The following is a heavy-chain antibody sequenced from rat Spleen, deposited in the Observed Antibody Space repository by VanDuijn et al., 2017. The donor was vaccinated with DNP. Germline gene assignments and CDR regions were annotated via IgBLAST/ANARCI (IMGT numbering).Heavy chain of an antibody. CDR1: GFSLTDYS. D-gene: IGHD4-2*01. CDR3: TRAGEN. V-gene: IGHV2-19*01. J-gene: IGHJ2*01. Sequence: QVQLKESGPGLVQPSQTLSLTCTVSGFSLTDYSVHWVRQPPGKALEWIAATSSGGTTYYNSALKSRLTISRDTSKSQVFLKMNSLQTEDTAIYYCTRAGENWGQGVMVTVSS. CDR2: TSSGGTT.